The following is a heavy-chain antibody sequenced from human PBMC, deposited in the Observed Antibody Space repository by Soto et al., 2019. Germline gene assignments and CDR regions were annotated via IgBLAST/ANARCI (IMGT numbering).Heavy chain of an antibody. CDR3: AKDAKMRTKVWVPAVYGMDV. CDR2: ISVSGDNT. J-gene: IGHJ6*02. D-gene: IGHD2-8*01. Sequence: EAQLLETGGGLVKPGGSLRLSCEGSGFTFSRYGMSWVRQAPGRGLQWVAGISVSGDNTSYADSASGRFTIYRENSKNTHYLQMNSRRAEDTALYYCAKDAKMRTKVWVPAVYGMDVWGQGTTVSVSS. CDR1: GFTFSRYG. V-gene: IGHV3-23*01.